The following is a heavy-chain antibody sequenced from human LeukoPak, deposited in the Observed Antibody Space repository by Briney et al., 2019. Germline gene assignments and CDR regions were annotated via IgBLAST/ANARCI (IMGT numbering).Heavy chain of an antibody. CDR3: ARDYYGGHNLYNFDF. CDR1: GGTFSSYA. CDR2: IIPIFGTA. Sequence: SVKVSCKASGGTFSSYAISWVRQAPGQGLEWMGGIIPIFGTANYAQKFQGRVTITADKSTSTAYMELSSLRSEDTAVYYCARDYYGGHNLYNFDFWGQGTRVIVSS. D-gene: IGHD3-10*01. J-gene: IGHJ4*02. V-gene: IGHV1-69*06.